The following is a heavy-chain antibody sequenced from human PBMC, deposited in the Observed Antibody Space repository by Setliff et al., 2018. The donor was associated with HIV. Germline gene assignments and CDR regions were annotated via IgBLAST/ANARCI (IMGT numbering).Heavy chain of an antibody. D-gene: IGHD2-15*01. CDR2: VNNDGTDT. V-gene: IGHV3-74*01. Sequence: PGGSLRLSCAASGFTFRNYRMHWVRQPPGKGLVCVSRVNNDGTDTIYADSVKGRFTISRDNAKSTVYLQMGSLRTEDTAVYYCARSGGDCSGISCYSLWFDPWGHGTLVTVSS. J-gene: IGHJ5*02. CDR1: GFTFRNYR. CDR3: ARSGGDCSGISCYSLWFDP.